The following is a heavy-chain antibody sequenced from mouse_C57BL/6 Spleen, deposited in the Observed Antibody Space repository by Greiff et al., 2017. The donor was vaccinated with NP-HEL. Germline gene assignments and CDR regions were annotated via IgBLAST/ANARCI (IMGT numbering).Heavy chain of an antibody. CDR1: GYTFTSYW. CDR2: IDPSDSYT. CDR3: ARRASGYVPLDY. Sequence: QVQLQQPGAELVRPGTSVKLSCKASGYTFTSYWMHWVKQRPGQGLEWIGVIDPSDSYTNYNQKFKGKATLTVDTSSSTAYMQLSSLTSEDSAGYYCARRASGYVPLDYWGQGTTLTVSS. J-gene: IGHJ2*01. D-gene: IGHD3-2*02. V-gene: IGHV1-59*01.